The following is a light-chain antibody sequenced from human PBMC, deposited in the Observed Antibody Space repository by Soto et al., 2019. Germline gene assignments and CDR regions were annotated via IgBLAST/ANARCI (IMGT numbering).Light chain of an antibody. CDR1: SSNIGSNT. CDR2: SNN. V-gene: IGLV1-44*01. CDR3: AAWDGSLNPVV. J-gene: IGLJ2*01. Sequence: QSVLTQPPSASGTPGQRVTISCSGSSSNIGSNTVNWYQQLPGTAPKLLIYSNNQRPSGVPNRFSGSKSGNSASLAISGLQAEDEADYYCAAWDGSLNPVVFGGGTKLTVL.